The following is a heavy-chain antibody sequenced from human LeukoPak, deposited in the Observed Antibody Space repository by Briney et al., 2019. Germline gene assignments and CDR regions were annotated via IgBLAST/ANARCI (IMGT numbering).Heavy chain of an antibody. CDR2: IWYDGSNK. J-gene: IGHJ4*02. Sequence: GGSLRLSCATSGFSFSAYGMHWVRQAPGKGLEWVAYIWYDGSNKDYANSVKGRFTISRDTSKSTVYLQMNSLRAEDTAVYYCAKGLINDWSALEYWGQGTLVTVSS. CDR1: GFSFSAYG. V-gene: IGHV3-30*02. CDR3: AKGLINDWSALEY. D-gene: IGHD3-9*01.